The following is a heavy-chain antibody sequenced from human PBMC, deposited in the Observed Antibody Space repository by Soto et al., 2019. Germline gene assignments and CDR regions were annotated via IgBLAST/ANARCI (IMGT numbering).Heavy chain of an antibody. D-gene: IGHD2-2*01. Sequence: QVQLVQSGAELRRPGSSVKVSCTASGGTFSTYDISWVRQAPGQGSEWMGGIIPAFDATKFAQKFQGRLTINADKSTGTVYMELSSLSTEDTAVYYCARDRSSSWYNGRFCFDSWGQGTLVTVSS. CDR3: ARDRSSSWYNGRFCFDS. CDR2: IIPAFDAT. CDR1: GGTFSTYD. V-gene: IGHV1-69*06. J-gene: IGHJ4*02.